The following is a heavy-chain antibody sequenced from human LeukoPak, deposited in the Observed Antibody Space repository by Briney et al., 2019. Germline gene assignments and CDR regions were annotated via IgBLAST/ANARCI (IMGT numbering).Heavy chain of an antibody. V-gene: IGHV4-59*01. J-gene: IGHJ4*02. CDR3: ARDLDNSGWYVFDY. CDR2: THYTGST. Sequence: SETLSLTCSVSGGSISRYYWSWIRQPPGKGLEWIGFTHYTGSTHYNPSLKSRVTISVDTSKNQLSLKLSSVTAADTAVYYCARDLDNSGWYVFDYWSQGNLVTVSS. CDR1: GGSISRYY. D-gene: IGHD6-19*01.